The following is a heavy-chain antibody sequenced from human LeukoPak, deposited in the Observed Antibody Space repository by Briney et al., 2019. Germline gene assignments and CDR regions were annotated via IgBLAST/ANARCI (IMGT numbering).Heavy chain of an antibody. Sequence: AASVKVSCKASGYTFTGYYMHWVRQAPGQGLEWMVFINPNSGGTNYAQKFQGCVTMTRATSISTAYMELSRLRSDDTAVYYCARAPHRCSGGIGLDYWGQGTLVTVSS. J-gene: IGHJ4*02. CDR1: GYTFTGYY. D-gene: IGHD2-15*01. CDR3: ARAPHRCSGGIGLDY. CDR2: INPNSGGT. V-gene: IGHV1-2*04.